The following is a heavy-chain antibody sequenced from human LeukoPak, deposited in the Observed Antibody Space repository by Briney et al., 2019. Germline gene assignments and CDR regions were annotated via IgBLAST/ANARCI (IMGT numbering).Heavy chain of an antibody. J-gene: IGHJ4*02. V-gene: IGHV3-21*01. D-gene: IGHD1-7*01. Sequence: GGSLRFSCAASGFTFSSYSMNWVRQAPGKGLEWVSSISSSSSYIYYADSVKGRFTISRDNAKNSLYLQMNSLRAEDTAVYYCARAGPNWNYVGYWGQGTLVTVSS. CDR1: GFTFSSYS. CDR3: ARAGPNWNYVGY. CDR2: ISSSSSYI.